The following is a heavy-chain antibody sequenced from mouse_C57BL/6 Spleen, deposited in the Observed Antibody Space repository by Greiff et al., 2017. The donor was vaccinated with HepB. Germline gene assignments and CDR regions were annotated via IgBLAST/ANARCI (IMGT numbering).Heavy chain of an antibody. CDR1: GYTFTSYW. J-gene: IGHJ4*01. Sequence: QVQLQQPGAELVKPGASVKMSCKASGYTFTSYWITWVKQRPGQGLEWIGDIYPGSGSTNYNEKFKSKATLTVDTSSSTAYMQLSSLTSEDSAVYYCARETTVVGGYYYAMDYWGQGTSVTVSS. CDR2: IYPGSGST. D-gene: IGHD1-1*01. V-gene: IGHV1-55*01. CDR3: ARETTVVGGYYYAMDY.